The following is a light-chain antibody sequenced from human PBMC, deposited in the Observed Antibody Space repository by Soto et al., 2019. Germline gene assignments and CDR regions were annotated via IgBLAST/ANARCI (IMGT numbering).Light chain of an antibody. CDR3: QQFGTTPLYT. J-gene: IGKJ2*01. Sequence: ESVLAQSQGTLSLSPGERVTLSCRASQTFDRTYLAWYQQKPGQSPRLLIYDASSRATGIPDRFSGSGSGTDFTLTISRLEPEDFAVYYCQQFGTTPLYTFGQGTKVDIK. V-gene: IGKV3-20*01. CDR1: QTFDRTY. CDR2: DAS.